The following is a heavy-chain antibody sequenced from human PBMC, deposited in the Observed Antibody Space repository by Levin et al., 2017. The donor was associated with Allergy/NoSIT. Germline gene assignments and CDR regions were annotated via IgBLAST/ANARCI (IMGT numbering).Heavy chain of an antibody. J-gene: IGHJ4*02. D-gene: IGHD5-18*01. Sequence: GESLKISCAASGFTFSNYAMNWVRQAPGKGLEWVSSISSSSTYIYYVDSVKGRFTISRDNAKNSLYLQMNSLRAEDTAVYYCARDGCPNTAMDHSLFDYWGQGTLVAVSS. CDR2: ISSSSTYI. CDR3: ARDGCPNTAMDHSLFDY. CDR1: GFTFSNYA. V-gene: IGHV3-21*01.